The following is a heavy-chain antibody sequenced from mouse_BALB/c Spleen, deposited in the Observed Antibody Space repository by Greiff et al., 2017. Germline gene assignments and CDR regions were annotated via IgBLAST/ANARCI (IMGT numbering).Heavy chain of an antibody. Sequence: EVMLVESGAELVKPGASVKLSCTASGFNIKDTYMHWVKQRPEQGLEWIGRIDPANGNTKYDPKFQGKATITADTSSNTAYLQLSSLTSEDTAVYYCARGVYDGYYGWYFDVWGAGTTVTVSS. CDR1: GFNIKDTY. D-gene: IGHD2-3*01. V-gene: IGHV14-3*02. CDR3: ARGVYDGYYGWYFDV. CDR2: IDPANGNT. J-gene: IGHJ1*01.